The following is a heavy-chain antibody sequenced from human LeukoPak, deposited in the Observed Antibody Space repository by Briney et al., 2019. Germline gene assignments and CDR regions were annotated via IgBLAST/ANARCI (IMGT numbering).Heavy chain of an antibody. V-gene: IGHV1-2*06. CDR3: ARDLWEGSNSWIPY. Sequence: ASVKVSCKASGYTFTGYYMHWVRQAPGQGLEWMGRINPNSGGTNYAQKFQGRVTMTRDTSISTAYMELSRLRSDDTAVYYCARDLWEGSNSWIPYWGQGTLVTVSS. CDR1: GYTFTGYY. J-gene: IGHJ4*02. D-gene: IGHD6-13*01. CDR2: INPNSGGT.